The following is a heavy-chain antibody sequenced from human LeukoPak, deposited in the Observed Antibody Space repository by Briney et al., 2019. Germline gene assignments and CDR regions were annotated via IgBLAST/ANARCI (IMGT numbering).Heavy chain of an antibody. V-gene: IGHV3-20*04. CDR2: INWNGGST. CDR3: ARVEYYDILTGYYNGY. Sequence: GGSLRLSCAASGFTFDDYGMSWVRQAPGKGLEWVSGINWNGGSTGYADSVKGRFTISRDNAKNSLYLQMNSLRAEDTALYYCARVEYYDILTGYYNGYWGQGTLVTVSS. D-gene: IGHD3-9*01. J-gene: IGHJ4*02. CDR1: GFTFDDYG.